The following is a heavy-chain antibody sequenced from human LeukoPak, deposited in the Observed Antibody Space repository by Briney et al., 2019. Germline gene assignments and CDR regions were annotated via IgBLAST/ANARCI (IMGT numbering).Heavy chain of an antibody. J-gene: IGHJ4*02. CDR3: SYGSGSYGIYF. D-gene: IGHD3-10*01. CDR2: ISYSGTT. CDR1: GGSVIGDTYY. V-gene: IGHV4-39*01. Sequence: PSETLSLTCTVSGGSVIGDTYYWGWIRQPPGKGLEWIGSISYSGTTYYNPSLNSRVTISVDSSKNQFSLNLSSVTGADTALYYCSYGSGSYGIYFWGPGTLVTVSS.